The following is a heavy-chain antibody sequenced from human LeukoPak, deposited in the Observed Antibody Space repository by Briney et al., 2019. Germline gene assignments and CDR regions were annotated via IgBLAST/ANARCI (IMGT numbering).Heavy chain of an antibody. Sequence: SETLSLTCTVSGGSISSSSYYWGWIRQPPGKGLEWIGSIYYSGSTYYNPSLKSRVTISVDTSKNQFSLKLSSVTAADTAVYYCASGYYDFWSGYLNAFDIWGQGTMVTVSS. J-gene: IGHJ3*02. V-gene: IGHV4-39*01. CDR2: IYYSGST. CDR3: ASGYYDFWSGYLNAFDI. CDR1: GGSISSSSYY. D-gene: IGHD3-3*01.